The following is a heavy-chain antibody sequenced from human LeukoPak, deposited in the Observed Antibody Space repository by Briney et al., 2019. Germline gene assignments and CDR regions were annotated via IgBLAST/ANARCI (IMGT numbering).Heavy chain of an antibody. V-gene: IGHV4-61*05. Sequence: SETLSLTCTVSGGSISSSSYYWGWIRQPPGKGLEWIGYIYYSGSTNYNPSLKSRVTISVDTSKNQFSLKLSSVTAADTAVYYCARAVAARNHYYYYYMDVWGKGTTVTVSS. CDR1: GGSISSSSYY. CDR3: ARAVAARNHYYYYYMDV. D-gene: IGHD6-6*01. CDR2: IYYSGST. J-gene: IGHJ6*03.